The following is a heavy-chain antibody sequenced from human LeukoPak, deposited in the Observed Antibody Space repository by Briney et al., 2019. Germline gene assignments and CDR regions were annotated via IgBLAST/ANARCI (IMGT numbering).Heavy chain of an antibody. Sequence: ASVKVSCKASGYTFTSYDINWVRQATGQGLEWMGWMNPNSGNTGYAQKFQGRVTITRNTSISTAYMELSSLRSEDTAVYYCARGDSSRFLEWLTRDYYYMDVWGKGTMVTVSS. CDR3: ARGDSSRFLEWLTRDYYYMDV. CDR2: MNPNSGNT. V-gene: IGHV1-8*03. D-gene: IGHD3-3*01. CDR1: GYTFTSYD. J-gene: IGHJ6*03.